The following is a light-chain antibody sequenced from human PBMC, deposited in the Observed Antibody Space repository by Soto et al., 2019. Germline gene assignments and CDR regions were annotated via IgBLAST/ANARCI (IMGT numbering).Light chain of an antibody. CDR3: HVWDNVGDHHG. J-gene: IGLJ1*01. V-gene: IGLV3-21*02. Sequence: SYWLTEPRPNSVVPCPTARLACAGNNIGSKSVHWYQQRPGQATVLVVYDDTDRPSGIPERFYGSNPWKKATLTIRRVEAGDEADYYCHVWDNVGDHHGFGPGTKVTAL. CDR1: NIGSKS. CDR2: DDT.